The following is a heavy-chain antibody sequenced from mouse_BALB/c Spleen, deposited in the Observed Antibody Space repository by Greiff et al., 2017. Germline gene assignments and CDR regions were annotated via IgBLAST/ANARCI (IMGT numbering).Heavy chain of an antibody. CDR2: IDPENGDT. V-gene: IGHV14-4*02. D-gene: IGHD1-1*01. Sequence: EVKLQESGAELVRSGASVKLSCTASGFNIKDYYMHWVKQRPEQGLEWIGWIDPENGDTEYAPKFQGKATMTADTSSNTAYLQLSSLTSEDTAVYYCNTITTGFAYWGQGTLVTVSA. J-gene: IGHJ3*01. CDR1: GFNIKDYY. CDR3: NTITTGFAY.